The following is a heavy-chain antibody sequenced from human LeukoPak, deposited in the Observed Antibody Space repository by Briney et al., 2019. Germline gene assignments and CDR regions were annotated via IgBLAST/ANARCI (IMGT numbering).Heavy chain of an antibody. V-gene: IGHV3-74*01. Sequence: PGGSLRLSCAASRFTFSTYWMHWVRQAPGKGLVWVSRINSDGSSTYYADSVKGRFTISRDNSKNTLYLQMNSLTAADTAVYYCARGEHYGDFYDYWGQGTQVPVSS. D-gene: IGHD4-17*01. CDR3: ARGEHYGDFYDY. CDR2: INSDGSST. J-gene: IGHJ4*02. CDR1: RFTFSTYW.